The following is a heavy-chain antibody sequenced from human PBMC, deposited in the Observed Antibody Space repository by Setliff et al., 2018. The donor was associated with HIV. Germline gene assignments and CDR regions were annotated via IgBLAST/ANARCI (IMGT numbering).Heavy chain of an antibody. Sequence: PSETLSLTCTVSGGSISSHYWSWIRQPPGKGLEWIGYIYYSGSTNYNPSLKSRVTISVDTSKNQFSLKLSSVTAADTAVYYCARVGRGAAAPYYYYYYMDVWGKGTTVTVSS. CDR3: ARVGRGAAAPYYYYYYMDV. D-gene: IGHD2-2*01. CDR2: IYYSGST. V-gene: IGHV4-59*11. J-gene: IGHJ6*03. CDR1: GGSISSHY.